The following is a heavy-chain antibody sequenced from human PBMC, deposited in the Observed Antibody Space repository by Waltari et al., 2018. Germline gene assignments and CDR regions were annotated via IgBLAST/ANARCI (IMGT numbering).Heavy chain of an antibody. V-gene: IGHV3-7*04. Sequence: EVQLVESGGGLVHPGGSLRLSCAASGFTFSSYWMTWVRQAQGKGLEWGANIKQDGTEKYYVDSVKGRFTISRDNAENSLSLQMNSLKAEDTAVYYCARGQGWFDPWGQGTLVTVSS. CDR3: ARGQGWFDP. CDR1: GFTFSSYW. CDR2: IKQDGTEK. J-gene: IGHJ5*02.